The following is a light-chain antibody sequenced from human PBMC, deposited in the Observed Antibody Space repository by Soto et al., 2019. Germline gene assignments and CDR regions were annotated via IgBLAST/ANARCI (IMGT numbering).Light chain of an antibody. V-gene: IGKV1-5*01. CDR2: DAS. Sequence: DIQMTQSPSALSASVGDRATITCRASQSISSWLAWYQQKPGKAPKLLIYDASTLQSGVPSRYSGSGSGTEITLTISNLQPDDFATYYCQQYESYSPWTFGQGTKVDI. CDR3: QQYESYSPWT. CDR1: QSISSW. J-gene: IGKJ1*01.